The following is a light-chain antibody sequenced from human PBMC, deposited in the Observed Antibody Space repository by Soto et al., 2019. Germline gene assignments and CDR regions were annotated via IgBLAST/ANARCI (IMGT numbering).Light chain of an antibody. CDR1: QSVNDY. CDR2: EAS. V-gene: IGKV3-11*01. J-gene: IGKJ5*01. Sequence: EIVLTQSPATLSLSPGERTTLSCRASQSVNDYLAWYPQKPGQAPRLLIYEASNRATGIPASFSASWSGTDFTLTISSLEPEDFAVYDCQQRSNSFGQGTRL. CDR3: QQRSNS.